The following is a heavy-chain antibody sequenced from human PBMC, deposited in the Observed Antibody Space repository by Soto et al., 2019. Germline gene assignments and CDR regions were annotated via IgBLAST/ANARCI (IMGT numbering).Heavy chain of an antibody. V-gene: IGHV3-30*03. Sequence: GGSLRLSCAASGFSFNTSGMHWVRQAPGKGLEWVAVIAFNGSQEFHGDSVRGRFTISRDNSKNTLFLQMKSLTPEDTAVYYCATKVRVTNYLYYGMDVWGQGTTVTVSS. J-gene: IGHJ6*02. D-gene: IGHD2-21*02. CDR3: ATKVRVTNYLYYGMDV. CDR1: GFSFNTSG. CDR2: IAFNGSQE.